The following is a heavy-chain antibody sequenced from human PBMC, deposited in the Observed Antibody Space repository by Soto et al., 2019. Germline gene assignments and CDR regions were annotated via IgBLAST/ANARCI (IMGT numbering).Heavy chain of an antibody. CDR3: ARTSLYGNNWYDS. CDR2: ISYDGIHK. V-gene: IGHV3-30-3*01. J-gene: IGHJ5*01. CDR1: GFTFSSYS. D-gene: IGHD3-10*01. Sequence: SGFTFSSYSIHWVRHPPGKGLEWLALISYDGIHKDYADSVKGRFTLSRDNSKNTLFLQMSSLRVEDTAVYYCARTSLYGNNWYDSRGQGTFATVSS.